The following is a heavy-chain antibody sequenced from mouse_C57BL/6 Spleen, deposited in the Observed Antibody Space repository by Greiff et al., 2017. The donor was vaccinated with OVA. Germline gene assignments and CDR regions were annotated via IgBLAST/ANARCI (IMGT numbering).Heavy chain of an antibody. V-gene: IGHV1-53*01. CDR2: INPSNGGT. CDR3: ARPEYYGSSYDAMDY. J-gene: IGHJ4*01. Sequence: QVQLQQPGTELVKPGASVKLSCKASGYTFTSYWMHWVKQRPGQGLEWIGNINPSNGGTNYNEKFQSKATLTVDKSSSTAYMQLSSLTSEDSAVYYCARPEYYGSSYDAMDYWGQGTSVTVSS. CDR1: GYTFTSYW. D-gene: IGHD1-1*01.